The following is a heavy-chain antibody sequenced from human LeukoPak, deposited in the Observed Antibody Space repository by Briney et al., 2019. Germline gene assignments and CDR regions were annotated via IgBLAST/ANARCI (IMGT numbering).Heavy chain of an antibody. D-gene: IGHD3-10*01. CDR2: MNPNSGNT. CDR1: GGTFSSYA. J-gene: IGHJ4*02. Sequence: ASVKVSCKASGGTFSSYAISWVRQATGQGLEWMGWMNPNSGNTGYAQKFQGRVTITRNTSISTAYMELSSLRSEDTAVYYCARGRSVTMVRGVMIYYYFDYWGQGTLVTVSS. V-gene: IGHV1-8*03. CDR3: ARGRSVTMVRGVMIYYYFDY.